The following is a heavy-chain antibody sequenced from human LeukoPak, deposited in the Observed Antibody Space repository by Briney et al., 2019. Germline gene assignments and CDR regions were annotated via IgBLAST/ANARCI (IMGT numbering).Heavy chain of an antibody. CDR3: AALRVGPFDY. Sequence: SSETLSLTCTVSGASINSGGYYWSWIRQPAGKGLEWIGRIYPSGNTNYNPSLKSRVTISVDTSKNQFSLKLSSVTAADTAVYYCAALRVGPFDYWGQGTLVTVSS. V-gene: IGHV4-61*02. CDR2: IYPSGNT. D-gene: IGHD1-26*01. J-gene: IGHJ4*02. CDR1: GASINSGGYY.